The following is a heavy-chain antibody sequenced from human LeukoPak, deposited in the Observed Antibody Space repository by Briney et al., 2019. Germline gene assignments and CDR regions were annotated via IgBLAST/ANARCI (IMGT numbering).Heavy chain of an antibody. D-gene: IGHD6-13*01. CDR1: GGSISSYY. V-gene: IGHV4-59*01. Sequence: PSETLSLTCTVSGGSISSYYWSWIRQPPGKGREWIGYIYYSGSTNYNPSLKSRVTISVDTSKNQFSLKLSSVTAADTAVYYCARGLYSSSWYYSGYYFDYWGQGTLVTVSS. CDR3: ARGLYSSSWYYSGYYFDY. CDR2: IYYSGST. J-gene: IGHJ4*02.